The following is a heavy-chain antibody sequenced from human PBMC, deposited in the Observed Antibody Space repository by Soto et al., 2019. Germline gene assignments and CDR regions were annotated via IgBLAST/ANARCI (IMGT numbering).Heavy chain of an antibody. CDR3: VKAFYSGYPPYYYAMDF. CDR1: GFSFRNYA. Sequence: PGGSLRLSCAASGFSFRNYAMYWVRQAPGKGLEYVSVISSNGGSTYYADSVKGRFTISRDNSENTLYLQMSSLRAEDTALYYCVKAFYSGYPPYYYAMDFWGQGTTVTVSS. J-gene: IGHJ6*02. V-gene: IGHV3-64D*08. CDR2: ISSNGGST. D-gene: IGHD5-12*01.